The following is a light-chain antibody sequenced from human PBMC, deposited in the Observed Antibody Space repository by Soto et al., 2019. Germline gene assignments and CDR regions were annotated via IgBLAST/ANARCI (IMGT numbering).Light chain of an antibody. Sequence: QSALTQPASVSGSPGQSITISCTGTSSDVGSYNYVSWYQQHPGKAPKLMIYEVSNRPSGVSNRFSGSKSGNTASLTISGLQAEDEAHYYCSSYTSSSTLDVFGTGTKVTVL. J-gene: IGLJ1*01. V-gene: IGLV2-14*01. CDR1: SSDVGSYNY. CDR2: EVS. CDR3: SSYTSSSTLDV.